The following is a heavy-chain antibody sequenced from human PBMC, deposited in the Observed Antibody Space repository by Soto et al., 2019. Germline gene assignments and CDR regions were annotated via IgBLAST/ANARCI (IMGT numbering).Heavy chain of an antibody. Sequence: LRLSCAASGFTVSNNYMSWVRQAPGKGLEWVSVIYSGGGTYYADSVKGRFTISRDNSKNTLYLQMNSLRAEDTAVYYCARYGDYLYYFDYWGQGTLVTVSS. D-gene: IGHD4-17*01. CDR2: IYSGGGT. CDR1: GFTVSNNY. J-gene: IGHJ4*02. CDR3: ARYGDYLYYFDY. V-gene: IGHV3-53*01.